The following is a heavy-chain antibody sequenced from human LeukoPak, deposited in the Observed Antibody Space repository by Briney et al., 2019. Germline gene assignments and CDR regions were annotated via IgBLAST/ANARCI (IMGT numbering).Heavy chain of an antibody. D-gene: IGHD3-3*02. CDR1: GFTFSRHW. CDR2: IKSDGSET. Sequence: GGSLRLSCAASGFTFSRHWMHWVRQGPGKGLEWVSRIKSDGSETQYADSVKGRFTISRDNAYNTLYLQMTSLRPEDTAIYYCARVISYFDLWGQGALVTASS. V-gene: IGHV3-74*01. CDR3: ARVISYFDL. J-gene: IGHJ4*02.